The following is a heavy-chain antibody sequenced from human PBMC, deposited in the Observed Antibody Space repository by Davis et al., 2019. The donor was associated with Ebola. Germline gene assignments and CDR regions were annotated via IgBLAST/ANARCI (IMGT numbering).Heavy chain of an antibody. CDR3: ARDLCSSTSCFNDY. D-gene: IGHD2-2*01. V-gene: IGHV3-11*04. CDR1: GFTFSDYY. J-gene: IGHJ4*02. CDR2: ISSSGSTI. Sequence: GESLKISCAASGFTFSDYYMSWIRQAPGKGLEWVSYISSSGSTIYYADSVKGRFTLSRDNAKNSLSLQMNSLRAEDTAVYYCARDLCSSTSCFNDYWGQGTLVTVSS.